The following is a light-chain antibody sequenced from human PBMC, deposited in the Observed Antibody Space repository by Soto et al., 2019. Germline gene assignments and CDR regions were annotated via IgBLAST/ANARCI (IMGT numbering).Light chain of an antibody. CDR2: AAS. Sequence: DIQMTQSPSSLSAFVGDRVTITCRASQSIRNYLAWYQQKPGKVPTLLIYAASTLQSGVPSRFGGSGSGTEFTLTISSLQSEDFAVYYCQQYKNWPETFGQGTKVDIK. J-gene: IGKJ1*01. V-gene: IGKV1-27*01. CDR3: QQYKNWPET. CDR1: QSIRNY.